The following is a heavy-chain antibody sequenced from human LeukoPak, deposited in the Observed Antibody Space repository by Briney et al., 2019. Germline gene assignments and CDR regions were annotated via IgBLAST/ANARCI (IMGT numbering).Heavy chain of an antibody. CDR1: GYTFASYG. CDR3: ARGGYYGSGSFPDY. CDR2: ISAYNGDT. V-gene: IGHV1-18*01. J-gene: IGHJ4*02. Sequence: ASVKVSCKASGYTFASYGINWVRQAPGQGLEWMGWISAYNGDTNYAQNLQDRVTMTTDTSTNTAYMELRSLRSEDTAVFYCARGGYYGSGSFPDYWGQGTLVTVSS. D-gene: IGHD3-10*01.